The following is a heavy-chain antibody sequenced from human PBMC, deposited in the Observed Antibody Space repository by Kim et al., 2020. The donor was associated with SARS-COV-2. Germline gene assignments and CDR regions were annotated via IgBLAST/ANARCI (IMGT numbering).Heavy chain of an antibody. J-gene: IGHJ3*02. D-gene: IGHD1-1*01. CDR3: TRVPGTPLAFWDAFD. CDR1: GFIFSGSA. V-gene: IGHV3-73*01. Sequence: GGSLRLSCAASGFIFSGSAMHWVHQASGKGLEWVGRIRSKANSYATAYAASVKGRFTISRDDSKTTTYLQMNSLKTEDTAVYYCTRVPGTPLAFWDAFD. CDR2: IRSKANSYAT.